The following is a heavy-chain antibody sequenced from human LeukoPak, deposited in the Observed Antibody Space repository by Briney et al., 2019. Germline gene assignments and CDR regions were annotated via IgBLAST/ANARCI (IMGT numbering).Heavy chain of an antibody. CDR2: IYYSGST. CDR3: ARKNSGLDY. J-gene: IGHJ4*02. D-gene: IGHD6-19*01. Sequence: SETLSLTCTVSGVSISSYYWSWIRQPPGKGLEWIGYIYYSGSTNYNPSLKSRVTISVDTSKYQFSLKLSSVTAADTAVYYCARKNSGLDYWGQGTLVTVSS. CDR1: GVSISSYY. V-gene: IGHV4-59*01.